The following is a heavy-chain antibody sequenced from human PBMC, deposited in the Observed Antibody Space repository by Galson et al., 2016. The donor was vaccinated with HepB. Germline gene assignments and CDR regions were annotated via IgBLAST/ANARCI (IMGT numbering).Heavy chain of an antibody. CDR2: DSMDGRRK. CDR3: AKRHEYCPPVGCSVDS. D-gene: IGHD2/OR15-2a*01. V-gene: IGHV3-30*18. Sequence: SLRLSCAASGFTLSQRGMHWVRQAPGKGLECVAADSMDGRRKFYADSVKGRFTISRDNSNNMLFLQMSSLRVDDTAVYYCAKRHEYCPPVGCSVDSWGQGTLVSVSS. CDR1: GFTLSQRG. J-gene: IGHJ4*02.